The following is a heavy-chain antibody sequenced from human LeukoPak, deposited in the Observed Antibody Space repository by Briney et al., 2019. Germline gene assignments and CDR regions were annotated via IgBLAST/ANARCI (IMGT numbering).Heavy chain of an antibody. D-gene: IGHD3-10*02. CDR1: GFTVSGNY. Sequence: GGSLRLSCAASGFTVSGNYMSWVRQAPGKGLEWVSYISSSGSTIYYADSVKGRFTISRDNAKNSLYLQMNSLRAEDTAVYYCAELGITMIGGVWGKGTTVTISS. J-gene: IGHJ6*04. CDR3: AELGITMIGGV. V-gene: IGHV3-11*04. CDR2: ISSSGSTI.